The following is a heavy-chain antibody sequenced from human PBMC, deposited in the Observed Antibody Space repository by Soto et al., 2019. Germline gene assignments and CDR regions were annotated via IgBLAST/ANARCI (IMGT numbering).Heavy chain of an antibody. D-gene: IGHD6-19*01. J-gene: IGHJ5*02. CDR3: ARTSRSVAGFNWFDP. Sequence: GGSLRLSCAASGFTFSDYYMSWIRQAPGKGLEWVSYITSSGSTIYYADSVKGRFTISRDNAKNSLYLQMNSLRAEDTAVYYCARTSRSVAGFNWFDPWGQGTLVTVSS. CDR2: ITSSGSTI. CDR1: GFTFSDYY. V-gene: IGHV3-11*01.